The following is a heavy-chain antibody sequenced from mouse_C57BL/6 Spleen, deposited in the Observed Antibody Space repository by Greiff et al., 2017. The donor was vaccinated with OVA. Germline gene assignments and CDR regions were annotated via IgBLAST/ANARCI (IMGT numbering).Heavy chain of an antibody. CDR1: GYSITSGYY. J-gene: IGHJ4*01. Sequence: EVQLQESGPGLVKPSQSLSLTCSVTGYSITSGYYWNWIRQFPGNKLEWMGYISYDGSNKYNPSLNNRISITRDTSKNQFFLKLNAVTTEDTATYYCARGVATDYAMDYWGKGPSVTVAS. V-gene: IGHV3-6*01. D-gene: IGHD1-1*01. CDR3: ARGVATDYAMDY. CDR2: ISYDGSN.